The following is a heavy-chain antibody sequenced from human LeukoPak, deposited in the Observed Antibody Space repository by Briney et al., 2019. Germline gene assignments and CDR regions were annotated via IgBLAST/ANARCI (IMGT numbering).Heavy chain of an antibody. Sequence: SETLSLTCTVSGGSISSGGYYWSWSRQHPGKGLEWIGYIYYSGSTYYNPSLKSRVTISVDTSKNQFSLKLSSVTAADTAVYYCARTGYGSGSYSHYWGQGTLVTVSS. CDR1: GGSISSGGYY. V-gene: IGHV4-31*03. J-gene: IGHJ4*02. CDR2: IYYSGST. CDR3: ARTGYGSGSYSHY. D-gene: IGHD3-10*01.